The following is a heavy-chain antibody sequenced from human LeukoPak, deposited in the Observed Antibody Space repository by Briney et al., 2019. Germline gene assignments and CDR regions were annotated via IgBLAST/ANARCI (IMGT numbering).Heavy chain of an antibody. D-gene: IGHD5-24*01. CDR1: GFTVSSNY. V-gene: IGHV3-66*01. Sequence: GGSLRLSCAASGFTVSSNYMSWVRQAPGKGLEWVSLIYSGGSTYYADSVRGRFTISRDNSKNTLYLQMNSLRAEDTAVYYCASRDKGYYYGMDVWGQGTTVTVSS. CDR2: IYSGGST. CDR3: ASRDKGYYYGMDV. J-gene: IGHJ6*02.